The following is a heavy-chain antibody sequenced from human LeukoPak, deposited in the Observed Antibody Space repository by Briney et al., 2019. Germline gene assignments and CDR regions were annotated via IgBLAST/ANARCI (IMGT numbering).Heavy chain of an antibody. CDR2: IIPIFGTA. Sequence: ASVKVSCKASGGTFSSYAISWVRQAPGQGLEWMGGIIPIFGTANYAQKFQGRVTITADESTSTAYMELSSLRSEDTAVYYCARGQGSYATYYFDYWGQGTPVTVSS. D-gene: IGHD1-26*01. CDR1: GGTFSSYA. V-gene: IGHV1-69*13. J-gene: IGHJ4*02. CDR3: ARGQGSYATYYFDY.